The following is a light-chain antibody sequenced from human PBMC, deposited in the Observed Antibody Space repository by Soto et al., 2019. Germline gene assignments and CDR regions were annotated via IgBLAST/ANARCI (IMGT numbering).Light chain of an antibody. CDR3: QKYNSAPWT. CDR1: QDIGNY. J-gene: IGKJ1*01. Sequence: DIQMTQSPSSLSASVGDRVTITCRASQDIGNYLAWYQQKPGKVPKLLIYVASTLQSGVPSRFSGSGSGPDFTLTISSLQPEDVATYYCQKYNSAPWTFGQGTKVEI. CDR2: VAS. V-gene: IGKV1-27*01.